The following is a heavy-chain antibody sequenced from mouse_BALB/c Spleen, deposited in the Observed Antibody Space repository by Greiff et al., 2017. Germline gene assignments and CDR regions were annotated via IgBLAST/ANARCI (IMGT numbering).Heavy chain of an antibody. CDR1: GYTFSSYW. CDR2: ILPGSGST. CDR3: ARGDGSYAMDY. Sequence: QVHVKQSGAELMKPGASVKISCKATGYTFSSYWIEWVKQRPGHGLEWIGEILPGSGSTNYNEKFKGKATFTADTSSNTAYMQLSSLTSEDSAVYYCARGDGSYAMDYWGQGTSVTVSS. V-gene: IGHV1-9*01. D-gene: IGHD2-3*01. J-gene: IGHJ4*01.